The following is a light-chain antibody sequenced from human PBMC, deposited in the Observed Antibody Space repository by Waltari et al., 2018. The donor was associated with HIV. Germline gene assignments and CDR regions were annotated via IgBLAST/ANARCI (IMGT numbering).Light chain of an antibody. V-gene: IGLV1-47*01. Sequence: QSVLTQSPSASGTPGQRVTIPCSGSSSNIGSNYVYWYQLLPGTAPTLLLYRNEQRPSGVPDRFSGSKSGTSASLAISGLRSEDEAHYYCATWTDSLSGVVFGGGTKLRVL. CDR3: ATWTDSLSGVV. CDR2: RNE. CDR1: SSNIGSNY. J-gene: IGLJ2*01.